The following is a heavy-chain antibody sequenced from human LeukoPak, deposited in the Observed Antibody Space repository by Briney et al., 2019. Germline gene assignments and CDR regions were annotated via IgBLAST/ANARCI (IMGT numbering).Heavy chain of an antibody. CDR2: INWNGGST. D-gene: IGHD3-16*01. V-gene: IGHV3-20*04. CDR3: ARAPTGLYCYYYMDV. CDR1: GFTFDDYG. Sequence: GGSLRLSCAASGFTFDDYGMSWVRQAPGKGLEWVSGINWNGGSTGYADSVKGRFTISRDNAKNSLYLQMNSLRAEDTALYYCARAPTGLYCYYYMDVWGKGTTVTVSS. J-gene: IGHJ6*03.